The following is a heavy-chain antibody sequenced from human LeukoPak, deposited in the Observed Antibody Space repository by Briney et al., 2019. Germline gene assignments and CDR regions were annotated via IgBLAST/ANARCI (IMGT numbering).Heavy chain of an antibody. Sequence: GGSLRLSCAASGFTFSTYAMSWVRQAPGKGLEWVSAISDGGASTYYADSVKGRFTISRDNSKNTLYLQMNSQRVEDTAIYYCAKDSGYCASTTCRLANWGQGTLVTVSS. CDR3: AKDSGYCASTTCRLAN. CDR1: GFTFSTYA. CDR2: ISDGGAST. J-gene: IGHJ4*02. D-gene: IGHD2-2*01. V-gene: IGHV3-23*01.